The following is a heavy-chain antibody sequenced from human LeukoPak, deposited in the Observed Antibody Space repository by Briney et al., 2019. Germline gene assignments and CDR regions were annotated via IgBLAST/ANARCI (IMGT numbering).Heavy chain of an antibody. CDR2: ISYDGSNK. CDR1: GFTFSSYA. D-gene: IGHD6-13*01. J-gene: IGHJ4*02. V-gene: IGHV3-30*04. CDR3: ARGYSSSWSTDLDY. Sequence: GGSLRLSCAASGFTFSSYAMHWVRQAPGKGLEWVAVISYDGSNKYYADSVKGRFTISRDNSKNTLYLQMNSLRAEDTAVYYCARGYSSSWSTDLDYWGQGTLVTVSS.